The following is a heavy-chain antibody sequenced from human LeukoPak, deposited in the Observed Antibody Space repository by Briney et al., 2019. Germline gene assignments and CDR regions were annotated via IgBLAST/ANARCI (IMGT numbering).Heavy chain of an antibody. D-gene: IGHD2-2*01. Sequence: ASVKVSCKASGYTFTSYYMHWVRLAPGQGLEWMGIINPSGGSTSYAQKFQGRVTMTRDTSTSTVYMELSSLRSEDTAVYYCARGSQYQLRGEAYYYYMDVWGKGTTVTVSS. V-gene: IGHV1-46*01. CDR1: GYTFTSYY. CDR2: INPSGGST. CDR3: ARGSQYQLRGEAYYYYMDV. J-gene: IGHJ6*03.